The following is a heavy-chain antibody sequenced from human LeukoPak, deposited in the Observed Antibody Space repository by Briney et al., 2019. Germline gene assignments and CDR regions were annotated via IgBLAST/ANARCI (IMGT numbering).Heavy chain of an antibody. Sequence: SETLSLTCTVSGGSVSSGSYYWSWIRQPPGKGLEWIGYIYYSGSTNYNPSLKSRVTISVDTSKNQFSLKLSSVTAADTAVYYCARDVNYSRDYYYYGMDVWGQGTTVTVSS. D-gene: IGHD4-11*01. CDR3: ARDVNYSRDYYYYGMDV. V-gene: IGHV4-61*01. CDR2: IYYSGST. CDR1: GGSVSSGSYY. J-gene: IGHJ6*02.